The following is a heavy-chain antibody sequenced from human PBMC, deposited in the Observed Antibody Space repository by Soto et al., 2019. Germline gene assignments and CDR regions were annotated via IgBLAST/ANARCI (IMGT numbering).Heavy chain of an antibody. J-gene: IGHJ4*02. D-gene: IGHD3-22*01. V-gene: IGHV3-9*01. CDR1: GFTFDDYA. CDR3: AKGYNYDRSGNPDY. CDR2: INWNSGSI. Sequence: PVGSLRLSCAASGFTFDDYAMHWVRQAPGKGLEWVSGINWNSGSIGYADSVKGRFTISRDNAKNSLYLQMNSLRTEDTALYYCAKGYNYDRSGNPDYWGQGTLVTVSS.